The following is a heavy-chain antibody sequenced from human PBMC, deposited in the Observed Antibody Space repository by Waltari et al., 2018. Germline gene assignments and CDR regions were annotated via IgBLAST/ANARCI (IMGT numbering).Heavy chain of an antibody. CDR2: IIPILGIA. Sequence: QVQLVQSGAEVKKPGSSVKVSCKASGGTFSSYTLSWVRQAPGQGLEWMGRIIPILGIANYAQKFQGRVTITADKSTSTAYMELSSLRSEDTAVYYCARDTVTNRGDYWGQGTLVTVSS. CDR3: ARDTVTNRGDY. CDR1: GGTFSSYT. J-gene: IGHJ4*02. V-gene: IGHV1-69*02. D-gene: IGHD4-17*01.